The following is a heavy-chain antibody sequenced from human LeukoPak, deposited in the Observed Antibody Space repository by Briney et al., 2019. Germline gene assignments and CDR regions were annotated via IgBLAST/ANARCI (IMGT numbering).Heavy chain of an antibody. Sequence: SQTLSLTCTVSGGSISSGDYYWSWLRQPPGKGLEWVGYMYYSGSTYYNPSLQSRVTISVDTSKNQFSLKLSSVTAADTAVYYCAREAVTRYYYYYGMDVWGQGTTVTVSS. J-gene: IGHJ6*02. CDR1: GGSISSGDYY. CDR3: AREAVTRYYYYYGMDV. CDR2: MYYSGST. V-gene: IGHV4-30-4*01. D-gene: IGHD4-11*01.